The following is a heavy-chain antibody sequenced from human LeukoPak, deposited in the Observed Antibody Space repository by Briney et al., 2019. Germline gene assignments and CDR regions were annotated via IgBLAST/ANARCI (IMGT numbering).Heavy chain of an antibody. J-gene: IGHJ5*02. CDR1: GAPISTAGYY. D-gene: IGHD6-13*01. Sequence: SETLSLTCTVSGAPISTAGYYWTWIRQTPGEGLEWIGYIYYTGSVDYNPSLKSRVSISVDTSKSQFSLKLNSVTAADTAVYYCARLGRPGAAAGYNWLDPWGPGTLVTVSS. CDR3: ARLGRPGAAAGYNWLDP. CDR2: IYYTGSV. V-gene: IGHV4-30-4*01.